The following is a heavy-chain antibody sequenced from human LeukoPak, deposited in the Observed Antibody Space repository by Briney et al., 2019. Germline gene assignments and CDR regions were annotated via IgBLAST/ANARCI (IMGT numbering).Heavy chain of an antibody. J-gene: IGHJ6*03. CDR3: TRAASSGPLFTYHMDV. D-gene: IGHD3-22*01. V-gene: IGHV4-59*12. CDR1: GGSISSYY. CDR2: IYYSGST. Sequence: SETLSLTCTVSGGSISSYYWSWIRQPPGKGLEWIGYIYYSGSTNYNPSLKSRATISVETSKNQFSLKLTSVTAADTAVYYCTRAASSGPLFTYHMDVWGKGTTVTVSS.